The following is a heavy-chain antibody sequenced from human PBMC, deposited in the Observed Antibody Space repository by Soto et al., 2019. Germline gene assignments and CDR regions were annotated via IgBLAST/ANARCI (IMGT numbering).Heavy chain of an antibody. CDR2: INHSGST. J-gene: IGHJ4*02. D-gene: IGHD5-18*01. CDR1: GGNFRGYY. CDR3: ARPALSGYSYGDFAY. V-gene: IGHV4-34*01. Sequence: SVTLSLTCAVFGGNFRGYYGRWIRKTPGKGLEWIGEINHSGSTNYNPSLKSRVTISVDTSKNQFSLKLSSVTAADTAVYYCARPALSGYSYGDFAYWGQGTLVTVSS.